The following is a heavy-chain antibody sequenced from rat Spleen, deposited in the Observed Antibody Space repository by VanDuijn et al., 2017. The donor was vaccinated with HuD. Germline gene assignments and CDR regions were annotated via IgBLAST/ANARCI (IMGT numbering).Heavy chain of an antibody. V-gene: IGHV5S13*01. D-gene: IGHD5-1*01. CDR3: TTDRLGADYFDY. J-gene: IGHJ2*01. Sequence: EVQLVESGGGLVQPGRSLKLSCAASGFTFSNYDVAWVRQAPTKGLEWIASISSGGGNTYYRDSVKGRFTISRDNAKNTQYLQMDSLRSEDTATYYCTTDRLGADYFDYWGQGVMVTVSS. CDR2: ISSGGGNT. CDR1: GFTFSNYD.